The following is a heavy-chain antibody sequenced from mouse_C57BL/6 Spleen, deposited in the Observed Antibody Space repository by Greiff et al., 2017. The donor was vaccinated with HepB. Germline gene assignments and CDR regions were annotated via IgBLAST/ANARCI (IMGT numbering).Heavy chain of an antibody. V-gene: IGHV10-1*01. D-gene: IGHD2-5*01. Sequence: EVQRVESGGGLVQPKGSLKLSCAASGFSFNTYAMNWVRQAPGKGLEWVARIRSKSNNYATYYADSVKDRFTISRDDSESMLYLQMNNLKTEDTAMYYCVRLYSSYAMDYWGQGTSVTVSS. J-gene: IGHJ4*01. CDR1: GFSFNTYA. CDR2: IRSKSNNYAT. CDR3: VRLYSSYAMDY.